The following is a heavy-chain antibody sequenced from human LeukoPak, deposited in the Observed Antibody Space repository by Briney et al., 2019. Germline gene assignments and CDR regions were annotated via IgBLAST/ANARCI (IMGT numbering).Heavy chain of an antibody. CDR2: ISVSGDQT. D-gene: IGHD2-15*01. CDR1: GFSFSSYA. Sequence: GGSLRLSCEASGFSFSSYAMTCVRQTPRKRLEWVAAISVSGDQTSYADSVKGRFAIFRDNSKNTLYLQMNRLRAEDTAMYFCAKYGEYCSGGSCYDPFTYFDFWGQGTLVTVSS. V-gene: IGHV3-23*01. J-gene: IGHJ4*02. CDR3: AKYGEYCSGGSCYDPFTYFDF.